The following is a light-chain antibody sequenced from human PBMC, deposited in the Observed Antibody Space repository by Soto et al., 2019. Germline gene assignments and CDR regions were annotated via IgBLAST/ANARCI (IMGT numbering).Light chain of an antibody. CDR1: QSVSSWY. CDR2: GAS. J-gene: IGKJ1*01. Sequence: EIVLTQSPGTLSLSPGERATLSCRASQSVSSWYLAWYQQKPGQAPRLLIYGASSRATGIPDRFSGSGSATDCTLTISRLEPEDFAVYYCQQYGNSWTFGQGTKVEVK. CDR3: QQYGNSWT. V-gene: IGKV3-20*01.